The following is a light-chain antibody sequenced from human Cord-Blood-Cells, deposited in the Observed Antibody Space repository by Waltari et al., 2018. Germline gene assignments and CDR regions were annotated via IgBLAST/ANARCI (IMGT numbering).Light chain of an antibody. J-gene: IGKJ1*01. Sequence: DIQMTQSPSSLSASVGDRVTITCRARQSISSYLNWYQQKQGKAPKLLIYAASSLQSGVPSRFSGSGSGTDFTLTISSLQPEDFATYYCQQSYSTFWTFGQGTKVEIK. CDR1: QSISSY. CDR2: AAS. CDR3: QQSYSTFWT. V-gene: IGKV1-39*01.